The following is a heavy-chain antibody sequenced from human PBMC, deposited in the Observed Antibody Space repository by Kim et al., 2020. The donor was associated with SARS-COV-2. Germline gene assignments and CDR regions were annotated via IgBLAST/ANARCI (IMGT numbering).Heavy chain of an antibody. D-gene: IGHD3-10*01. Sequence: NTRYLDTVKGRFTISRDNSKNTLYLQINSLRAEDTAVYYCARRMFYLDYWGQGTLVTVSS. CDR3: ARRMFYLDY. CDR2: NT. J-gene: IGHJ4*02. V-gene: IGHV3-23*05.